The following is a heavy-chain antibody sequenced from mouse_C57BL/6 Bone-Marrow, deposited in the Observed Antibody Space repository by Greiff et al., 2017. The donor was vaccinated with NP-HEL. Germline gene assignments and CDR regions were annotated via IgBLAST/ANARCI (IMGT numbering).Heavy chain of an antibody. CDR3: ASGVVEGFAY. V-gene: IGHV1-81*01. J-gene: IGHJ3*01. Sequence: QVQLQQSGAELARPGASVKLSCKASGYTFTSYGISWVKQRTGQGLEWIGEIYPRSGNTYYNEKFKGKATLTADKSSSTAYMELRSLTSEDSAVYFCASGVVEGFAYWGQGTLVTVSA. CDR1: GYTFTSYG. CDR2: IYPRSGNT. D-gene: IGHD1-1*01.